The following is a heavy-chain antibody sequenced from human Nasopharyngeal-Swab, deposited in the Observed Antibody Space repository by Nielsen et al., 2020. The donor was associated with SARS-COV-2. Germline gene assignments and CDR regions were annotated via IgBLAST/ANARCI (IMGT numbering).Heavy chain of an antibody. D-gene: IGHD6-19*01. Sequence: SVKVSCKASGGTFSSYAISWVRQAPGQGLEWMGGIIPIFGTANYAQKFQGRVTITADESTSTAYMELSSLRSEDTAVYYCAKDRWLAVAGHDYWGQGTLVTVSS. J-gene: IGHJ4*02. CDR1: GGTFSSYA. V-gene: IGHV1-69*13. CDR3: AKDRWLAVAGHDY. CDR2: IIPIFGTA.